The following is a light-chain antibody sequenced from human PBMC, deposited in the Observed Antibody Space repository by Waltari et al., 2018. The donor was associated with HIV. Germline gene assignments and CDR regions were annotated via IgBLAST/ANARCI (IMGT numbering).Light chain of an antibody. Sequence: QSALTQPAPVSGSPGQSITISCTGTSRAVGNYNLVPWYQQYPGKAPKLMIYEDVKRPSGVSNRISASKSGNTASLTISGLQAEDEADYYCCSYGGSSTWVFGGGTKLTVL. CDR3: CSYGGSSTWV. V-gene: IGLV2-23*01. CDR1: SRAVGNYNL. CDR2: EDV. J-gene: IGLJ3*02.